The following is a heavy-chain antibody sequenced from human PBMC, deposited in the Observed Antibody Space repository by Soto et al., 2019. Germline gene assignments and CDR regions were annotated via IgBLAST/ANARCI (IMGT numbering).Heavy chain of an antibody. J-gene: IGHJ4*02. D-gene: IGHD2-2*01. CDR3: AKLGSSSWSPHYYFDY. CDR2: ITYGGDNT. V-gene: IGHV3-30*18. CDR1: GFTFSSYG. Sequence: GGSLRLSCAASGFTFSSYGMHWVRQAPGKGLEWVAAITYGGDNTYYIDSVKGRFTISRDNSKSTLYLQMNSLRAEDTAIYYCAKLGSSSWSPHYYFDYWGQGTLVTVSS.